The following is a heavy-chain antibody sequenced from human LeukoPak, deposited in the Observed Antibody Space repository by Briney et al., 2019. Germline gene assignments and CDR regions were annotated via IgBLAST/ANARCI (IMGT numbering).Heavy chain of an antibody. J-gene: IGHJ4*02. CDR3: ARGLRLGELSLLLGY. CDR1: GYTFTTYG. CDR2: ISAYNGNT. D-gene: IGHD3-16*02. V-gene: IGHV1-18*01. Sequence: ASVKVSCKASGYTFTTYGITWVRQAPGQGLEWMGWISAYNGNTNYAQKFQDRVTMTTDTSTSTAYMELSRLRSDDTAVYYCARGLRLGELSLLLGYWGQGTLVTVSS.